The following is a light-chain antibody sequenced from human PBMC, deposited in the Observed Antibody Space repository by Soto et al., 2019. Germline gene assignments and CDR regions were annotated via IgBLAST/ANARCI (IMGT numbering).Light chain of an antibody. CDR1: SSDVGAYNY. CDR2: EVT. V-gene: IGLV2-8*01. Sequence: QSVLTQPPTASGSPGQSVTSTCTGTSSDVGAYNYVSWYQHRPGKAPKLMIYEVTKRPSGVPDRFSGAKSGNTASLTVSGLQPEDDADYYCTSHAGTNNFPYVFGTGTKLTVL. J-gene: IGLJ1*01. CDR3: TSHAGTNNFPYV.